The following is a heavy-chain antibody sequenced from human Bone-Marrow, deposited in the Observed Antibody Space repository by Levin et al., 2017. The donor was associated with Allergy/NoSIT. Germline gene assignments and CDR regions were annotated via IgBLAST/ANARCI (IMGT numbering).Heavy chain of an antibody. CDR2: ISSGSATI. D-gene: IGHD6-13*01. J-gene: IGHJ6*03. Sequence: HGESLKISCSASGFTFNTYPMNWVRQAPGKGLEWLSYISSGSATIYYADSVKGRFTISRDNAKNSLYLQLNSLRAEDTAVYYCARGQETSSWYYYFHYYLDVWGKGTTVTVSS. V-gene: IGHV3-48*01. CDR3: ARGQETSSWYYYFHYYLDV. CDR1: GFTFNTYP.